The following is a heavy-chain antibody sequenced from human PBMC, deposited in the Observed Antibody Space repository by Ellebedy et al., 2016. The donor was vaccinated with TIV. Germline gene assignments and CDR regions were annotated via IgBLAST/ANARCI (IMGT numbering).Heavy chain of an antibody. CDR1: GFTFSSYA. D-gene: IGHD3-22*01. CDR2: ISGSGGST. Sequence: GESLKISXAASGFTFSSYAMSWVRQAPGKGLEWVSAISGSGGSTYYADSVKGRFTISRDNSKNTLYLQMNSLRAEDTAVYYCAKTPYYYDSSEFYFDYWGQGTLVTVSS. CDR3: AKTPYYYDSSEFYFDY. J-gene: IGHJ4*02. V-gene: IGHV3-23*01.